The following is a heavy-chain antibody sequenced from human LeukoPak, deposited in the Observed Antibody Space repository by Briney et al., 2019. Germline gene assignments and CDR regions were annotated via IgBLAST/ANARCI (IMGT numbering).Heavy chain of an antibody. J-gene: IGHJ4*02. CDR3: ARLRGDSSSLY. D-gene: IGHD6-6*01. CDR1: GYSFTNFW. CDR2: IYPGDSDT. Sequence: GESLQISCQGSGYSFTNFWIGWVRQPPGKGLEWMGIIYPGDSDTRYSPSFQGQVTISADRSISTVYLQWSSLKASDTAMYYCARLRGDSSSLYWGQGTLVTVPS. V-gene: IGHV5-51*01.